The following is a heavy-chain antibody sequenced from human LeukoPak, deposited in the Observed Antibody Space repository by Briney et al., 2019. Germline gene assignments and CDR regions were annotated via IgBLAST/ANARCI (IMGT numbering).Heavy chain of an antibody. Sequence: GGSLRLSCAASGFTFSSYSMNWVRQAPGEGLGWVSSISSSSSYIYYADSVKGRFTISRDNAKNSLYLQMNSLRAEDTAVYYCARDGHDYYDSSGYYYLLTYWGQGTLVTVSS. V-gene: IGHV3-21*01. J-gene: IGHJ4*02. D-gene: IGHD3-22*01. CDR3: ARDGHDYYDSSGYYYLLTY. CDR1: GFTFSSYS. CDR2: ISSSSSYI.